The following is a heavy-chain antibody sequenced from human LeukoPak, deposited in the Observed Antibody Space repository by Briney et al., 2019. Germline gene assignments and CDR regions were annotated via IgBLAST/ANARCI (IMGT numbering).Heavy chain of an antibody. D-gene: IGHD2-15*01. CDR3: ARGCSGGAFDI. J-gene: IGHJ3*02. Sequence: PGGSLRLSCAASGFTFSSYSMNWVRQAPGKGLEWVSSISSTSIYKYYADSVKGRFTISRDNAKDSLFLQMNSLRAEDTAVYYCARGCSGGAFDIWGQGTMVTVSS. CDR2: ISSTSIYK. CDR1: GFTFSSYS. V-gene: IGHV3-21*01.